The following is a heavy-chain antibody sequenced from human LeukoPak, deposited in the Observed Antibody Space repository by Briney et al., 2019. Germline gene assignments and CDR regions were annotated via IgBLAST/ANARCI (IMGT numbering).Heavy chain of an antibody. V-gene: IGHV3-74*01. CDR2: INSDGSGT. D-gene: IGHD6-13*01. J-gene: IGHJ4*02. Sequence: PGGSLRLSCAASGFTFSSYWMHWVRQAPGKGLVWVSRINSDGSGTIYADSVRGRFTISRDNAKNSLYLQMNSLRAEDTAVYYCARDIEAAGLFLDYWGQGTLVTVSS. CDR1: GFTFSSYW. CDR3: ARDIEAAGLFLDY.